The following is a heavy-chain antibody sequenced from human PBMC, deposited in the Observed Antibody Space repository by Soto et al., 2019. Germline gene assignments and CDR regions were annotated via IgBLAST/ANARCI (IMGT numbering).Heavy chain of an antibody. V-gene: IGHV3-48*03. J-gene: IGHJ4*02. CDR2: ITSSGSTT. CDR3: ARGNSPVNVY. CDR1: GFTLSSYE. Sequence: GSLRLYCAASGFTLSSYEMNWVRQAPGKGLEWISYITSSGSTTYYADSVKGRFTISRDNAKNSLYLQMNSLRADDTAVYYCARGNSPVNVYWGQGTLVTVSS. D-gene: IGHD3-16*02.